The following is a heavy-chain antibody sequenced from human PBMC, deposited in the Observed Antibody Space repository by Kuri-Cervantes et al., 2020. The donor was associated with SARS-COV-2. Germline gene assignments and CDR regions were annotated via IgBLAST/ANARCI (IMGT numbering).Heavy chain of an antibody. V-gene: IGHV2-70*12. D-gene: IGHD5-24*01. Sequence: SGLTQVKPTHTLTLSRSFSELSLSPSGMRVSGIRWPPGKPLEWLARIDWDDDKIYSKCLKSRLTITKDTSKNQVVLTMTNMDPVDTATYYCAHRRYSAYLGDGDFDIWGQGTMVTVSS. CDR1: ELSLSPSGMR. CDR2: IDWDDDK. J-gene: IGHJ3*02. CDR3: AHRRYSAYLGDGDFDI.